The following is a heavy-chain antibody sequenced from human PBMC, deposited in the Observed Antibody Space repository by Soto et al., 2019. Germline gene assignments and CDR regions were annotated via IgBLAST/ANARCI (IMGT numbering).Heavy chain of an antibody. J-gene: IGHJ5*02. D-gene: IGHD6-6*01. Sequence: EVQLVQSGAEVKKPGESLKISCKGSGYSFTSYWIGWVHQMPGKGLEWMGIIYPGDSDTRYSPSFQGQVTISADRSISTAYLQWSSLKASDTAMYYCARLRGAARQASLAWFDPWGQGTLVTVSS. CDR1: GYSFTSYW. CDR3: ARLRGAARQASLAWFDP. CDR2: IYPGDSDT. V-gene: IGHV5-51*07.